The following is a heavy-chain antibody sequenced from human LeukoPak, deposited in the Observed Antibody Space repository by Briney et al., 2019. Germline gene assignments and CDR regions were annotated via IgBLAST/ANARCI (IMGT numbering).Heavy chain of an antibody. CDR2: VFYSGSK. D-gene: IGHD3-16*01. CDR3: ARNMIDPPMDV. CDR1: GGSISNRAYY. Sequence: SETLSLTCNVSGGSISNRAYYWAWIRQPPGKGLEWIGSVFYSGSKYSNPSLESRLTISVDTSKNHFSLRLTSVTAADTAVYYCARNMIDPPMDVWGKGTTVTVSS. V-gene: IGHV4-39*01. J-gene: IGHJ6*03.